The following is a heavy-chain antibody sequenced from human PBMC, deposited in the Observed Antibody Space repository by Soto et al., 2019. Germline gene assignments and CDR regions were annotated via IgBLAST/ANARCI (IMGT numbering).Heavy chain of an antibody. Sequence: GGSLRLSCAGSGFTFSSYGLHWVRQAPGKGLERVALISYDGGNEKYTESVKDRFTISKDASKNQVVLTMTNMDPVDTGTYYCARVGAYYDGSGHEYYFDSWGQGTLVTVSS. D-gene: IGHD3-22*01. CDR1: GFTFSSYG. J-gene: IGHJ4*02. CDR2: ISYDGGNE. V-gene: IGHV3-30*03. CDR3: ARVGAYYDGSGHEYYFDS.